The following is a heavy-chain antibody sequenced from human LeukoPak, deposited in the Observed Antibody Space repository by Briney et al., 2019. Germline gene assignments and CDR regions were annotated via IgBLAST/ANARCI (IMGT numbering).Heavy chain of an antibody. J-gene: IGHJ2*01. CDR2: ISGTGTLT. CDR1: GFTFSSYA. D-gene: IGHD2-15*01. V-gene: IGHV3-23*01. CDR3: AKHRVVGQWYFDL. Sequence: GGSLRLSCAASGFTFSSYAMSWVRQAPGKGLEWVSAISGTGTLTYYADSVKGRFTITRDNSKNTLYLQMNSLRAEDTAVYSCAKHRVVGQWYFDLWGRGTLVTVSS.